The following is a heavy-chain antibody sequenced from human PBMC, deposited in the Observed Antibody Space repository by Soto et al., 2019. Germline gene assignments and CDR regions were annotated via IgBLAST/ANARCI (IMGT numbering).Heavy chain of an antibody. D-gene: IGHD3-22*01. J-gene: IGHJ4*02. CDR3: ASPYYTGSSGPFDY. V-gene: IGHV4-31*01. Sequence: QVQLQESGPGLVKPSQTLSLTCTVSGDSISSGGYYWSWIRQHPGKGLEWIGYIYYSGTTYYNPSLESLVTISSDTSENQFSLKVNSVTVADTAVYYCASPYYTGSSGPFDYCGQGTLVTVSS. CDR1: GDSISSGGYY. CDR2: IYYSGTT.